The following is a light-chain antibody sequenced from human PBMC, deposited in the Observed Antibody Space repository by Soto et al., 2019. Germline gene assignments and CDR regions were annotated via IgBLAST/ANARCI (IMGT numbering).Light chain of an antibody. Sequence: QSVLTQPPSASGTPGQRVTISCSGSSSNSGSNTVNWYQQLPGTAPKLLSYSNNQRPSGVPDRFSGSKSGTSASLAISGLQSEDEADYYCAAWDDSLNAWVFGGGTKLTVL. V-gene: IGLV1-44*01. J-gene: IGLJ3*02. CDR1: SSNSGSNT. CDR3: AAWDDSLNAWV. CDR2: SNN.